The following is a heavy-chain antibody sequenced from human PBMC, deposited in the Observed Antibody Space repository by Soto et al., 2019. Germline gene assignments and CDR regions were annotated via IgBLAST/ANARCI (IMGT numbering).Heavy chain of an antibody. CDR1: GASIRSYF. V-gene: IGHV4-4*07. CDR2: IYIRGTT. Sequence: SETLSLTCSVAGASIRSYFWSWVRQPAGQGLEWIGHIYIRGTTSYNPSLEGRVTLSLDTSKNQVSLVVTSVTAADTAVSSCARNPYVRGNYYFFGPCGPRPLVT. D-gene: IGHD3-22*01. J-gene: IGHJ5*02. CDR3: ARNPYVRGNYYFFGP.